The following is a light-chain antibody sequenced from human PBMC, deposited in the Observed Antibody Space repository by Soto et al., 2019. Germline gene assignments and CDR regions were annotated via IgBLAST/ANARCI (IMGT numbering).Light chain of an antibody. V-gene: IGLV1-40*01. CDR2: GNS. CDR1: SSNIGAGYD. J-gene: IGLJ2*01. Sequence: QSVLTQPPSVSGAPGQRVTISCTGSSSNIGAGYDVHWYQQLPGTAPKLLIYGNSNRPSGVPDRFSGSKSGTSASLAITGLQAEVESYYYCQSYDSSLSGSVVFGGGTKVTVL. CDR3: QSYDSSLSGSVV.